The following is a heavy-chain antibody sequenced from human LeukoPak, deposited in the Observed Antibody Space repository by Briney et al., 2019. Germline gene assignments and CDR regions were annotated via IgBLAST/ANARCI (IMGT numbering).Heavy chain of an antibody. CDR3: ARLRGAMTPVTSDFDY. V-gene: IGHV4-39*01. D-gene: IGHD4-17*01. CDR1: GGSISGSSYY. CDR2: GFYSGSA. J-gene: IGHJ4*02. Sequence: SETLSLTCTVSGGSISGSSYYWAWXRQPPXKGLEWIGSGFYSGSAYYNPSLKSRVTISVDTSKNQFSLNLSSVTAADTAVYYCARLRGAMTPVTSDFDYWGQGTLVTVSS.